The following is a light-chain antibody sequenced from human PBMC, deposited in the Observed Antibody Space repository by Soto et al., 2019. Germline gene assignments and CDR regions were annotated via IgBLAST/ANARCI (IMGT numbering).Light chain of an antibody. Sequence: EIVLTQSPATLSLSPGDRASLSCRASQSVSSYLAWYQQKPGQAPRLLIYDASNRASGIPARFSGSGSGTDFTLTNSSLEPEDFAVYYCQQRSNRLTFGGGTKGELK. CDR2: DAS. V-gene: IGKV3-11*01. CDR3: QQRSNRLT. J-gene: IGKJ4*01. CDR1: QSVSSY.